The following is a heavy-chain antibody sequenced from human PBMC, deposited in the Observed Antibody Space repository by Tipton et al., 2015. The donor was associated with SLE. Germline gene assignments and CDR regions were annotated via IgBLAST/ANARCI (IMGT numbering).Heavy chain of an antibody. CDR3: AKGDGSSGWGTDY. CDR2: IRYDGSKT. V-gene: IGHV3-30*02. CDR1: GFDFSGYG. D-gene: IGHD6-19*01. J-gene: IGHJ4*02. Sequence: SLRLSCAASGFDFSGYGMHWVRQTPDKGLEWVAFIRYDGSKTFLADSVKGRITSSSDNSRTTLYLQMNSLRPEDTAMYYCAKGDGSSGWGTDYWGQGTLATVSS.